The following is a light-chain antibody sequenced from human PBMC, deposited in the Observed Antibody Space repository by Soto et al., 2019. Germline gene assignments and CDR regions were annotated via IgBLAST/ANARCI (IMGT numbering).Light chain of an antibody. V-gene: IGLV1-40*01. CDR1: SSNIGAGYD. CDR2: TNG. Sequence: QSVLTQPPSVSGAPGQRVTISCTGSSSNIGAGYDVHWYQQPPGTAPKLLIYTNGNRPSGVPDRFSGSKSGTSASLAITGLQAEDEADYYCQSYDSSLSVVFGGGTQLTVL. J-gene: IGLJ2*01. CDR3: QSYDSSLSVV.